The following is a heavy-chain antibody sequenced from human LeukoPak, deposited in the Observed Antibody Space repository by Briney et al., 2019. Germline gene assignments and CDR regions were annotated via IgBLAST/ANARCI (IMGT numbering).Heavy chain of an antibody. CDR1: RFIFSTYG. CDR2: IRPDGSNE. J-gene: IGHJ4*02. Sequence: GGSLRLSCAASRFIFSTYGMHWVRQAPGKGLEWAAFIRPDGSNEYYAASVRGRFTISRDNSMNTLYLQMNSLRAEDTAVYYCAKGDSTSCCRGEVFWGQGTLVTVSS. CDR3: AKGDSTSCCRGEVF. V-gene: IGHV3-30*02. D-gene: IGHD2-2*01.